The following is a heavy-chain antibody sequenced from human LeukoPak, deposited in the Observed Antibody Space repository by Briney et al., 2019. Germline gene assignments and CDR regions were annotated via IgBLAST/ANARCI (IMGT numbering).Heavy chain of an antibody. D-gene: IGHD1-26*01. CDR2: IRSKANNYAT. Sequence: PGGSLRLSCAASGFTFSGSAMHWVRQASGKGLEWVGRIRSKANNYATSYAASVKGRFTISRDDSKNTAYLQINSLKTEDTAVYYSYLRNSPLPDYWGQGTLVTVSS. J-gene: IGHJ4*02. CDR1: GFTFSGSA. CDR3: YLRNSPLPDY. V-gene: IGHV3-73*01.